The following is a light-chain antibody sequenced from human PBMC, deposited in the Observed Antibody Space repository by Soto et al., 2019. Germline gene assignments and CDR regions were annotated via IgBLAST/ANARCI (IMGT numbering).Light chain of an antibody. CDR2: DAS. J-gene: IGKJ5*01. CDR1: QSVSSY. CDR3: QQRSNWPQIT. Sequence: EIVVAQCPAPPSLSPRETPTLSCRVSQSVSSYLAWYQQKPGQAPRLLIYDASNRATGIPARFSGSGSGTDLTLTISSLEPEDFAVYYCQQRSNWPQITFGQGTRLEIK. V-gene: IGKV3-11*01.